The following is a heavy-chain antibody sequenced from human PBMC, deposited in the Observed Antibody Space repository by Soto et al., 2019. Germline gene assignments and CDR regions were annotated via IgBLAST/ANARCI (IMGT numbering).Heavy chain of an antibody. Sequence: QVQLVESGGGVVQPGRSLRLSCAASGFTFSSYAMHWVRQAPGKGLEWVAVISYDGSNKYYADSVKGRFTISRDNSKNKLYLQMNSLRAEDRAVYYSARPLERAAFDIWGQGPMVTVSS. CDR3: ARPLERAAFDI. J-gene: IGHJ3*02. CDR2: ISYDGSNK. V-gene: IGHV3-30-3*01. CDR1: GFTFSSYA. D-gene: IGHD1-1*01.